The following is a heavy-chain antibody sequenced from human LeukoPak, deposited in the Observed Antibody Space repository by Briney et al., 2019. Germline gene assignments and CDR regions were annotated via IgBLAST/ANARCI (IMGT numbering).Heavy chain of an antibody. V-gene: IGHV3-23*01. J-gene: IGHJ6*02. CDR2: ISGSGGST. CDR3: AKDITMIVVVITTYPYYYGMDV. Sequence: PGGSLRLSCAASGFTFSSYAMSWVRQAPGKGLEWVSAISGSGGSTYYADSVKGRFTISRDNSKYTLYLQMNSLRAEDTAVYYCAKDITMIVVVITTYPYYYGMDVWGQGTTVTVSS. CDR1: GFTFSSYA. D-gene: IGHD3-22*01.